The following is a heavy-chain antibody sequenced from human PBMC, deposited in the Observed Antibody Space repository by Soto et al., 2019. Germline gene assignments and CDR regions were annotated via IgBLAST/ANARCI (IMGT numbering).Heavy chain of an antibody. V-gene: IGHV3-72*01. CDR1: GLTFGDHY. J-gene: IGHJ5*02. CDR3: SILEGA. D-gene: IGHD2-21*01. Sequence: EVQLVESGGGLVQPGGSLTLSCAVSGLTFGDHYMEWVRQAPGKGLEWVARSRNKAKSYSTDFAASVKGRFTISRDESKNSLNLQMNSLMTEDTAVYYCSILEGAWGEGTLVTV. CDR2: SRNKAKSYST.